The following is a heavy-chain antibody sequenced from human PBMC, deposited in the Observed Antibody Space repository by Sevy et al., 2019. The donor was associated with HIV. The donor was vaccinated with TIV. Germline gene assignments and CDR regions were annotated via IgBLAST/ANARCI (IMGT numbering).Heavy chain of an antibody. CDR2: IKNENECGTT. CDR3: TTDWGTGDTWERAFDL. CDR1: GFPFSDAW. D-gene: IGHD1-26*01. Sequence: GGSLRLSCAASGFPFSDAWMNWVRQVPGKGLEWVGLIKNENECGTTDYAPPVKGRSIISSDDSKNTLYLQMSSLKTEDTAIYYCTTDWGTGDTWERAFDLWGQGTMVTVSS. J-gene: IGHJ3*01. V-gene: IGHV3-15*01.